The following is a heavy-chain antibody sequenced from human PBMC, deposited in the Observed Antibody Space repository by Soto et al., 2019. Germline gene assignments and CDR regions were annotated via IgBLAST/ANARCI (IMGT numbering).Heavy chain of an antibody. Sequence: PGGSLRLSCAASGFTFSNAWMNWVRQAPGKGLEWVGRIKSKTDGGTTDYAAPVKGRFTISRDDSKNTPYLQMNSLKTEDTAVYYCTTFGIPAADYYYYGMDVWGQGTTVTVSS. CDR1: GFTFSNAW. J-gene: IGHJ6*02. D-gene: IGHD2-2*01. V-gene: IGHV3-15*07. CDR2: IKSKTDGGTT. CDR3: TTFGIPAADYYYYGMDV.